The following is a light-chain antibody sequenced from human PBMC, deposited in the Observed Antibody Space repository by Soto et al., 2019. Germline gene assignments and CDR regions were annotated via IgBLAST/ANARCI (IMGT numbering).Light chain of an antibody. Sequence: DIVMTHSPLSLPVTPGEPASISCRSSQSLLHSNGYNYLDWYLQKPGQSPQLLIYLGSNRASGVPDRFSGSGSGTDLTLKISRVEAEDVGVYYCMQPLQSWTFGQGTKVDIK. V-gene: IGKV2-28*01. CDR3: MQPLQSWT. CDR2: LGS. J-gene: IGKJ1*01. CDR1: QSLLHSNGYNY.